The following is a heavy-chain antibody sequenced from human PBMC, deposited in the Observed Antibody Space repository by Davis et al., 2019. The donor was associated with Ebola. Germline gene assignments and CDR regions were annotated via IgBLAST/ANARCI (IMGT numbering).Heavy chain of an antibody. J-gene: IGHJ6*02. D-gene: IGHD4-17*01. CDR3: ARLEVTKEDYYYGMDV. CDR1: GYTFTSYY. Sequence: ASVPVSCKASGYTFTSYYMHWVRQAPGQGLEWTGLINPSGGSTSYAQKFQGRVTMTRDTSTSTVYMELSSLRSEDTAMYYCARLEVTKEDYYYGMDVWGQGTTVTVSS. V-gene: IGHV1-46*01. CDR2: INPSGGST.